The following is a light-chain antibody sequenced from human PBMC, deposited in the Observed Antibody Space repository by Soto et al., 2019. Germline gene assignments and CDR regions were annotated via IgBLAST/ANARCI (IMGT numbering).Light chain of an antibody. V-gene: IGKV1-6*01. Sequence: MTRSPSSPPSLSGAKVTIPSRASQGIGNALGWYQQKPGKPPKVLIYGASNLQSGVPPRFSGSGSGTDFTLALSSLQPEDSATYYCLQDINYPWTFGQGTKVDIK. CDR2: GAS. CDR3: LQDINYPWT. CDR1: QGIGNA. J-gene: IGKJ1*01.